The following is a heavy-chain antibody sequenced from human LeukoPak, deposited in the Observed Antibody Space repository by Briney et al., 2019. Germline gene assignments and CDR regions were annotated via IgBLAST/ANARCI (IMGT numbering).Heavy chain of an antibody. CDR3: ARIPGIAVAGYFDY. V-gene: IGHV1-69*05. CDR2: IIPIFGTA. Sequence: ASVKVSCKASGGTFSSYAISWVRQAPGQGLEWMGGIIPIFGTANYAQKFQGRVTITTDESTSTAYMELSRLRSDDTAVYYCARIPGIAVAGYFDYWGQGTLVTVSS. CDR1: GGTFSSYA. D-gene: IGHD6-19*01. J-gene: IGHJ4*02.